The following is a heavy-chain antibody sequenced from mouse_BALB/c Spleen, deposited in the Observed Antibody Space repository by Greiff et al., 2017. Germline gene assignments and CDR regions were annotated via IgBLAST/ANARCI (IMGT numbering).Heavy chain of an antibody. J-gene: IGHJ2*01. CDR2: INSNGGST. Sequence: EVNLVESGGGLVQPGGSLKLSCAASGFTFSSYGMSWVRQTPDKRLELVATINSNGGSTYYPDSVKGRFTISRDNAKNTLYLQMSSLKSEDTAMYYCARCGNYLYYFDYWGQGTTLTVSS. CDR1: GFTFSSYG. CDR3: ARCGNYLYYFDY. V-gene: IGHV5-6-3*01. D-gene: IGHD2-1*01.